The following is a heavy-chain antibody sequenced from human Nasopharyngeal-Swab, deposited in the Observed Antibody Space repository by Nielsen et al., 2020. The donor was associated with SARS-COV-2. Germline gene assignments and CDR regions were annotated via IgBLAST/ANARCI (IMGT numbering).Heavy chain of an antibody. CDR2: IYYGGNT. J-gene: IGHJ4*02. Sequence: SETLSLTCTVSGGSISSGSYYWSWIRQPPGKGLEWIGYIYYGGNTDYNPSLRSRVAISIDTSKNQFSLRLTSVTAADTAVYYCARGVSVDSRYFDYWGQGILVIVSS. V-gene: IGHV4-61*01. CDR1: GGSISSGSYY. D-gene: IGHD3-22*01. CDR3: ARGVSVDSRYFDY.